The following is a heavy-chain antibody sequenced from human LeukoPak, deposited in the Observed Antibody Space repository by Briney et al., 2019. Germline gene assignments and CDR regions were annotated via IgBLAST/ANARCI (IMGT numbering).Heavy chain of an antibody. J-gene: IGHJ4*02. CDR3: AKGSIADYDFWSGYYTHYFDY. CDR2: ISGSGGST. CDR1: GFTFSSYA. D-gene: IGHD3-3*01. V-gene: IGHV3-23*01. Sequence: GGPLRLSCAASGFTFSSYAMSWVRQAPGKGLEWVSAISGSGGSTYYADSVKGRFTISRDNSKNTLYLQMNSLRAEDTAVYYCAKGSIADYDFWSGYYTHYFDYWGQGTLVTVSS.